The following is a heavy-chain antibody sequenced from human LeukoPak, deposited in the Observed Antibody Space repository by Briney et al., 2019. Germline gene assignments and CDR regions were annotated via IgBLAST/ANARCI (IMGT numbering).Heavy chain of an antibody. D-gene: IGHD5-12*01. CDR1: GGSISSYY. CDR2: IYDSGST. Sequence: SETLSLTCTVSGGSISSYYWSWIRQPPGKGLEWIGYIYDSGSTNYNPSLKSRVTISVGTSKNQFSLKLSSVTAAVTAVYYCARGGSGYDSFYYYGMDVWGQGTTVTVSS. J-gene: IGHJ6*02. CDR3: ARGGSGYDSFYYYGMDV. V-gene: IGHV4-59*01.